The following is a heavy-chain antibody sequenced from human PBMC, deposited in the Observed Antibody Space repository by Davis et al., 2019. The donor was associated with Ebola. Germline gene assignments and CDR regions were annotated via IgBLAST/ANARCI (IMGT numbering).Heavy chain of an antibody. J-gene: IGHJ5*02. CDR2: ISAYNGNT. D-gene: IGHD2-2*01. CDR3: ARLVMVPTGIGGGFDP. V-gene: IGHV1-18*01. CDR1: GYTFTSYG. Sequence: ASVKVSCKASGYTFTSYGISWVRQAPGQGLEWMGWISAYNGNTNYAQKLQGRVTMTTDTSTSTAYMELSSLRSEDTAVYYCARLVMVPTGIGGGFDPWGQGTLVTVSS.